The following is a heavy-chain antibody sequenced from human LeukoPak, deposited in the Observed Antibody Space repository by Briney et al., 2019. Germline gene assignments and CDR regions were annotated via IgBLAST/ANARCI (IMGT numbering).Heavy chain of an antibody. CDR2: INPNSGGT. V-gene: IGHV1-2*02. Sequence: ASVKVSCKVSGYTLTELSMHWVRQAPGQGLEWMGWINPNSGGTNYAQKFQGRVTMTRDTSISTAYMELSRLRSDDTAVYYCARGVLYYYDSSGYADYWGQGTLVTVSS. CDR3: ARGVLYYYDSSGYADY. D-gene: IGHD3-22*01. CDR1: GYTLTELS. J-gene: IGHJ4*02.